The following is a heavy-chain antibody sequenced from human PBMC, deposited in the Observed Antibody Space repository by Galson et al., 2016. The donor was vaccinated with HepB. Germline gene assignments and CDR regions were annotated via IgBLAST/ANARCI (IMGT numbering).Heavy chain of an antibody. J-gene: IGHJ5*02. CDR2: ISGYNGDT. CDR3: AREAGTTPYNWFDP. V-gene: IGHV1-18*04. D-gene: IGHD1-1*01. Sequence: SVKVSCKASGYTFNNYGISWVRQAPGQGLEWMGWISGYNGDTYYAHRLQGRVSMTTDTSTSTVYLELTSLRSDDTAVYYCAREAGTTPYNWFDPWGQGTLVTVSS. CDR1: GYTFNNYG.